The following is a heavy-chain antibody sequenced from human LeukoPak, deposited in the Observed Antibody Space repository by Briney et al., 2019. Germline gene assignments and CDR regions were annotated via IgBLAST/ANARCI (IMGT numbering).Heavy chain of an antibody. Sequence: SETLSLTCNVSGDSISSSYYYWGWIRQPPGKGLEWIGSIYYSGSTYYNPSLKSRVTISVDTSKNQFSLKLSSVTAADTAVYYCARGRSRIQLWSGRFDYWGQGTLVTVSS. CDR2: IYYSGST. J-gene: IGHJ4*02. CDR1: GDSISSSYYY. D-gene: IGHD5-18*01. CDR3: ARGRSRIQLWSGRFDY. V-gene: IGHV4-39*01.